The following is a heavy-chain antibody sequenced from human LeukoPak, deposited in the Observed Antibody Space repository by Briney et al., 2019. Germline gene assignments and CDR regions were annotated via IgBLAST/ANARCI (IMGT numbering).Heavy chain of an antibody. CDR3: ATLAYYYDSSGYTTDDAFDI. D-gene: IGHD3-22*01. CDR2: IKQDGSEK. CDR1: GFTFSSYW. J-gene: IGHJ3*02. V-gene: IGHV3-7*01. Sequence: GSLGLSCAASGFTFSSYWMSWVRQAPGKGLEWVANIKQDGSEKYYVDSVKGRFTISRDNAKNSLYLQMNSLRAEDTAVYYCATLAYYYDSSGYTTDDAFDIWGQGTMVTVSS.